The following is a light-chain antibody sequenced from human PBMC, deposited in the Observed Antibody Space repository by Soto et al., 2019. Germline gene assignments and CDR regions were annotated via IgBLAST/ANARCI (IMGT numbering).Light chain of an antibody. V-gene: IGKV1-12*01. J-gene: IGKJ1*01. CDR2: TAS. CDR1: QDISNW. CDR3: QQANSFPWT. Sequence: DIQMTQSPSSVSASVGDRVTITCRASQDISNWLAWYQQKPGKAPKLLIYTASSLQSGVPSRFSGSGSETEFTLTISSLQPEDFATYYCQQANSFPWTFGQGTKVEIK.